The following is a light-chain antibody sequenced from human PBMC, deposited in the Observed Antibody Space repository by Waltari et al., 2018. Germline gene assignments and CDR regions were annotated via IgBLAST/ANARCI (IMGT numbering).Light chain of an antibody. V-gene: IGKV3-20*01. CDR1: QSVSSSY. Sequence: EIVLTQSPGTLSLSPGERATLSCRASQSVSSSYLAWYQQKPGQAPKLLLYGASSRATGIPDRFSGSGSETDFTLTISRLEPEDFAVYYCQQYGSSPYTFGQGTKLEIK. J-gene: IGKJ2*01. CDR2: GAS. CDR3: QQYGSSPYT.